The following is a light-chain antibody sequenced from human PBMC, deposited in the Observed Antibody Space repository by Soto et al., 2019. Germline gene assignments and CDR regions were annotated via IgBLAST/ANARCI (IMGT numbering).Light chain of an antibody. Sequence: QSVLAQPASVSGSPGQSITISCTGTSSDVGSYNYVSWYQQHPGKAPKLMIYEVSNRPSGVSNRFSGSKSGHTASLTISGLQSEDEADYFCTSYTSSTTLDVFGTGTKVTVL. J-gene: IGLJ1*01. CDR2: EVS. V-gene: IGLV2-14*01. CDR3: TSYTSSTTLDV. CDR1: SSDVGSYNY.